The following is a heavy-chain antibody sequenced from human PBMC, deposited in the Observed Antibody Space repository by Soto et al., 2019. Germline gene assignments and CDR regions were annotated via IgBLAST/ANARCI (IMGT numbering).Heavy chain of an antibody. J-gene: IGHJ6*02. CDR3: ARDQSIVGATTAYYYGMDV. CDR1: GYTFTSYY. V-gene: IGHV1-46*01. Sequence: QVQLVQSGAEVKKPGASVKVSCKASGYTFTSYYMHWVRQAPGQGLEWMGIINPSGGSTSYAQKFQGRVNMTRDTSTSTVYMELSSLRSEDTAVYYCARDQSIVGATTAYYYGMDVWGQGTTVTVSS. D-gene: IGHD1-26*01. CDR2: INPSGGST.